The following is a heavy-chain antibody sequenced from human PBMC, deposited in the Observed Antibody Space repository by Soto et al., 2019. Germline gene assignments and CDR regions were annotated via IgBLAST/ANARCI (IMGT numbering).Heavy chain of an antibody. CDR3: ARGGVDTATGYYHGMDV. J-gene: IGHJ6*02. Sequence: QVQLVQSGAEVKKPGASVKVSCKASGYTFTSYGISWVRQAPGQGLEWMGWISAYNGNTNYAQKLQGRVTMTTDTSTTKAYMELRSRRSDDTAVYYCARGGVDTATGYYHGMDVWGQGTTVTVSS. CDR1: GYTFTSYG. CDR2: ISAYNGNT. V-gene: IGHV1-18*01. D-gene: IGHD5-18*01.